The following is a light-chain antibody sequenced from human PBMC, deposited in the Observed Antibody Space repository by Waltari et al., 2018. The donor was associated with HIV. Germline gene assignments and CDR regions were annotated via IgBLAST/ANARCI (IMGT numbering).Light chain of an antibody. CDR2: RET. CDR1: EFPKQC. CDR3: QSADTSASFMI. Sequence: SSDLTQPPSVSVSPGQTARITCSGDEFPKQCAYWYQQKTGQAPVLVIHRETERPSGIPERFSGSSSGTTVTLTISGVQAEDEADYYCQSADTSASFMIFGGGTRLTVL. J-gene: IGLJ2*01. V-gene: IGLV3-25*03.